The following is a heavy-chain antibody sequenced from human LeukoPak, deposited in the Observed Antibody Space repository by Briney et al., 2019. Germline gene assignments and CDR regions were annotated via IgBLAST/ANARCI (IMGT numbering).Heavy chain of an antibody. D-gene: IGHD1-26*01. CDR2: IYTSGST. CDR3: ARREVGATDYFDY. CDR1: GGSISSYY. Sequence: SETLSLTCTVSGGSISSYYWSWIRQPPGKGLEWIGYIYTSGSTNYNPSLKSRVTISVDTSKNQFSLKLSSVTAADTAVYYCARREVGATDYFDYWGQGTLVTVSS. V-gene: IGHV4-4*09. J-gene: IGHJ4*02.